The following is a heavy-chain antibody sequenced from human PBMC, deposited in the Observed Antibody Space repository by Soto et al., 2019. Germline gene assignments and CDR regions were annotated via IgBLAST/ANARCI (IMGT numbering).Heavy chain of an antibody. V-gene: IGHV4-59*01. D-gene: IGHD3-10*01. CDR3: ARVYMVRGVIITSAHYYYYMDV. Sequence: SETLSLTCTVSGGSISSYYWSWTRQPPGKGLEWIGYIYYSGSTNYNPSLKSRVTISVDTSKNQFSLKLSSVTAADTAVYYCARVYMVRGVIITSAHYYYYMDVWGKGTTVTVSS. CDR2: IYYSGST. CDR1: GGSISSYY. J-gene: IGHJ6*03.